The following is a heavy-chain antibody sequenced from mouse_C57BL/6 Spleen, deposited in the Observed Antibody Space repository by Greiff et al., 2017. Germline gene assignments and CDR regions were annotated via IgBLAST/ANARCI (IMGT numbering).Heavy chain of an antibody. V-gene: IGHV1-63*01. CDR1: GYTFTNYW. CDR2: IYPGGGYT. D-gene: IGHD1-1*01. CDR3: ARGTHYGSSSAWFAD. J-gene: IGHJ3*01. Sequence: QVQLQQSGAELVRPGTSVKMSCKASGYTFTNYWIGWAKQRPGHGLAWIGDIYPGGGYTNYNEKFKGKATLTADKSSSTAYMQFSSLTSEDSAIYYCARGTHYGSSSAWFADWGKGTLVTVSA.